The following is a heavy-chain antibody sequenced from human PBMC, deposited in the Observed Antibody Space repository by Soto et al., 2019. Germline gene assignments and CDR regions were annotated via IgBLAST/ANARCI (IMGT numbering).Heavy chain of an antibody. CDR1: GGSISSSNW. Sequence: SETLSLPCAVSGGSISSSNWRSWVRQPPGKGLEWIGEIYHSGSTNYNPSLKSRVTISVDKSKNQFSLKLSSVTAADTAVYYCVRVKPSRVSFLYRGQAPLGTVSS. CDR2: IYHSGST. D-gene: IGHD6-13*01. CDR3: VRVKPSRVSFLY. V-gene: IGHV4-4*02. J-gene: IGHJ4*02.